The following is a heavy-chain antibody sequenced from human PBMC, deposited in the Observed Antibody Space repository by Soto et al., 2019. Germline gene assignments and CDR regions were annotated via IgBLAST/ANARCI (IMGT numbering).Heavy chain of an antibody. J-gene: IGHJ6*02. CDR1: GFTFSSYW. CDR3: ARVGVAVAGMNYYYGMDV. Sequence: GGSLRLSCAASGFTFSSYWMHWVRQAPGKGLVWVSRINSDGSSTSYADSVKGRFTISRDNAKNTLYLQMNSLRAEDTAVYYCARVGVAVAGMNYYYGMDVWGQGTTVTVSS. V-gene: IGHV3-74*01. CDR2: INSDGSST. D-gene: IGHD6-19*01.